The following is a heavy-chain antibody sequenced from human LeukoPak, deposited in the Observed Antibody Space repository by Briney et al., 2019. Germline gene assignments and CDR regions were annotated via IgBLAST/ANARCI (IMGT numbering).Heavy chain of an antibody. D-gene: IGHD3-10*01. CDR2: ISTNNGNT. V-gene: IGHV1-18*01. Sequence: GASVKVSCKASGYTLTSSGISWGRQAPGQGLQWMGWISTNNGNTNYAQKFQGRVTMTRDTSTSTAYMELRSLRPDDTAVYYCARPDVSQGITIWGHGTLVTVSS. CDR3: ARPDVSQGITI. CDR1: GYTLTSSG. J-gene: IGHJ4*01.